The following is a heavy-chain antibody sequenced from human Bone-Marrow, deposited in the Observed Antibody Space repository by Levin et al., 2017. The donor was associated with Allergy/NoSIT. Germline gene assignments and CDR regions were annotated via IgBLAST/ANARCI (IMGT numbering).Heavy chain of an antibody. Sequence: PGGSLRLSCAASGFAFSSYAMHWVRQAPGKGLEWVAVMSYDGTNKYYGDSVKGRFTISRDNSKNTLYLQMNTLRLEDTAVYYCARDGGGRIVGVTGWFDPWGQGTLVTVSS. CDR3: ARDGGGRIVGVTGWFDP. J-gene: IGHJ5*02. D-gene: IGHD1-26*01. CDR1: GFAFSSYA. CDR2: MSYDGTNK. V-gene: IGHV3-30*04.